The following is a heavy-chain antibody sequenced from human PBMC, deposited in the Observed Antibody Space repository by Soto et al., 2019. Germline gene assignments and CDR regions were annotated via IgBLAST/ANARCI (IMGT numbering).Heavy chain of an antibody. V-gene: IGHV4-38-2*02. CDR1: GYSISSGYY. CDR3: ARESRASSWYYYYGMDV. J-gene: IGHJ6*02. D-gene: IGHD6-13*01. CDR2: IYHSGST. Sequence: XATLALTCAVSGYSISSGYYWGCIRQPPGKGLEWIGSIYHSGSTYYNPSLKSRVTISVDTSKNQFSLKLSSVTAADTAVYYCARESRASSWYYYYGMDVWGQGTTVTVSS.